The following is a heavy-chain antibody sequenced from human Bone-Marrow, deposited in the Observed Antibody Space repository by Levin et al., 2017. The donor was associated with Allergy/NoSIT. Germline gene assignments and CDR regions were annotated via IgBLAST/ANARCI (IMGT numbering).Heavy chain of an antibody. CDR3: ARAGELDYADWFFDF. J-gene: IGHJ2*01. Sequence: GGSLRLSCTISGFIFADYAMNWVRQAPGRGLEWVSSLDGSSGKTHYADVVKGRFTISREYSKNTLFLQMNSLRVEDTARYYCARAGELDYADWFFDFWGRGTLVTVSS. V-gene: IGHV3-23*01. CDR1: GFIFADYA. D-gene: IGHD1-26*01. CDR2: LDGSSGKT.